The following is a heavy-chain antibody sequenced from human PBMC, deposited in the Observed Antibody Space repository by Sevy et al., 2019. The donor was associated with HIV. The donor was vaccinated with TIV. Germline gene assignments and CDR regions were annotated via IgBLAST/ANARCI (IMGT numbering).Heavy chain of an antibody. J-gene: IGHJ4*02. CDR3: ATEGYYYDSSGPPDFDY. CDR1: GFTFSSYG. V-gene: IGHV3-30*03. D-gene: IGHD3-22*01. CDR2: ISYDGSNK. Sequence: GGSLRLSCAASGFTFSSYGMHWVRQAPGKGLEWVAVISYDGSNKYYADSVKGRFTISTDNSKNTLYLQMNSLRAEDTAVYYCATEGYYYDSSGPPDFDYWGQGTLVTVSS.